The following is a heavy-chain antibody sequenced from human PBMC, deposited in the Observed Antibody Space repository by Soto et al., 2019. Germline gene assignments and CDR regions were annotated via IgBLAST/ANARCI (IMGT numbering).Heavy chain of an antibody. CDR2: IYHSGST. D-gene: IGHD2-8*01. CDR3: ARAVLMVYAISNWFDP. Sequence: SETLSLTCAVSGGSISSSNWWSWVRQPPGKGLEWIGEIYHSGSTNYNPSLKSRVTISVDKSKNQFSLKLSSVTAADTAVYCCARAVLMVYAISNWFDPWGQGTLVTVSS. CDR1: GGSISSSNW. V-gene: IGHV4-4*01. J-gene: IGHJ5*02.